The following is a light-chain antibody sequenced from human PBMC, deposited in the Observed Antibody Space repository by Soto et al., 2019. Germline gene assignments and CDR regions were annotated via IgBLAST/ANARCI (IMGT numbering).Light chain of an antibody. Sequence: QSALTQPASVSGSPGQSITISCTGTNSDIGAYNYVSWYQHLSGKAPKLLIYGVTNRPSGVSSRFSGSKSGNTASLTISGLQAEDEADYYCTSYTSITILVFGGGTKLTVL. CDR3: TSYTSITILV. CDR1: NSDIGAYNY. J-gene: IGLJ2*01. CDR2: GVT. V-gene: IGLV2-14*01.